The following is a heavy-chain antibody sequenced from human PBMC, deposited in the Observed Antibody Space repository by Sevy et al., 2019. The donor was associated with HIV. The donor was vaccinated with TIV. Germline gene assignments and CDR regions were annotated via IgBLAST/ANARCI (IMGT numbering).Heavy chain of an antibody. D-gene: IGHD3-10*01. V-gene: IGHV4-34*01. J-gene: IGHJ4*02. CDR2: INHSGST. CDR1: GGSFSGYY. Sequence: SETLSLTCAVYGGSFSGYYWSWIRQPPGKGLEWIGEINHSGSTNYNPSLKSRVTISVDTSKNQFSLKLSSVTAADTAVYYCASVRGITMVRGEIPFDYWGQGTLVTVSS. CDR3: ASVRGITMVRGEIPFDY.